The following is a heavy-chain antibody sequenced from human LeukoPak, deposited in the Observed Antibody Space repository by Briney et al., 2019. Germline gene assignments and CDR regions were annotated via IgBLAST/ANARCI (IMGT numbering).Heavy chain of an antibody. CDR1: GFTFSSYG. CDR2: IWYDGSNK. Sequence: GGSLRLSCAASGFTFSSYGMHWVRQAPGKGLEWAAVIWYDGSNKYYADSVKGRFTISRDNSKNTLYLQMNSLRAEDTAVYYCARGTRYDSSGYYIQDLDYWGQGTLVTVSS. V-gene: IGHV3-33*01. J-gene: IGHJ4*02. D-gene: IGHD3-22*01. CDR3: ARGTRYDSSGYYIQDLDY.